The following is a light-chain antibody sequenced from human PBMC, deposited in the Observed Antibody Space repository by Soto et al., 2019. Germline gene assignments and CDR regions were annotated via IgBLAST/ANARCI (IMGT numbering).Light chain of an antibody. CDR1: QSLRSN. Sequence: EIVMTQPPATLSVSPGERATLSCRASQSLRSNLAWYQHKPGQAPRLLIFGASSRATGVPARFSGSGSGTEFTLTISSLQSEDVAVYYCQEYNNWPPFTFGQGTKLEIK. J-gene: IGKJ2*01. V-gene: IGKV3-15*01. CDR2: GAS. CDR3: QEYNNWPPFT.